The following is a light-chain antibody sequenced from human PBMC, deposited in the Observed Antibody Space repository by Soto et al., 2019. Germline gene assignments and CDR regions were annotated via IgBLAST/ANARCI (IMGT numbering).Light chain of an antibody. CDR2: GNS. J-gene: IGLJ1*01. Sequence: QSVLTQPPSVSGAPVQRVTISCTGSSSNIGAGYDVHWYQQLPGTAPKLLIYGNSNRPSGVPDRFSGSKSGTSASRAITGLQAEDGADYYGQSYDSSLSSYVFGTGTKLTVL. V-gene: IGLV1-40*01. CDR3: QSYDSSLSSYV. CDR1: SSNIGAGYD.